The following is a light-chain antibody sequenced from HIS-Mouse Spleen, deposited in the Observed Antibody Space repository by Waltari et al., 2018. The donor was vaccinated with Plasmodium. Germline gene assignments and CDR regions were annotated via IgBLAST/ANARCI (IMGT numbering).Light chain of an antibody. CDR1: QSLSSW. Sequence: DIQMTQSPSTLSASVGDRVTITCRASQSLSSWLAWYQQKPGKAPKRLIYKASSLERGVPSRFSGSGSGTEFTLTISSLQPDDFATDYCQQYNSYWTFGQGTKVEIK. J-gene: IGKJ1*01. CDR3: QQYNSYWT. V-gene: IGKV1-5*03. CDR2: KAS.